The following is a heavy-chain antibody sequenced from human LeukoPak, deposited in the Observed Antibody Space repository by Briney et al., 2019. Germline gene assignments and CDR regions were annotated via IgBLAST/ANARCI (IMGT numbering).Heavy chain of an antibody. CDR3: AGWFGESGFDY. J-gene: IGHJ4*02. Sequence: SETLSLTCTVSGGSISSYYWSWIRQPPGKGLEWIGYIYYSGSTNYNPSLKSRVTISVDTSKNQFSLKLSSVTAADTAVYYCAGWFGESGFDYWCQGTLVTVSS. CDR2: IYYSGST. V-gene: IGHV4-59*01. CDR1: GGSISSYY. D-gene: IGHD3-10*01.